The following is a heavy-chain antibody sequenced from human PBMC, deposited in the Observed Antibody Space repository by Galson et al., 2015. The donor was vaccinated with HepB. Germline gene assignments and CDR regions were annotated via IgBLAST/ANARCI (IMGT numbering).Heavy chain of an antibody. J-gene: IGHJ4*02. D-gene: IGHD6-19*01. CDR3: SRVSLPHTGWDRGKADS. V-gene: IGHV1-8*01. Sequence: SVKVSCKASGYTFTNYEINWVRQATGQGLEWMGRMNPNTGNAGYAQKFKDRVTMTRNNSINTAYMELSSLTSDDTAVYYCSRVSLPHTGWDRGKADSWGQGTLVSVSS. CDR2: MNPNTGNA. CDR1: GYTFTNYE.